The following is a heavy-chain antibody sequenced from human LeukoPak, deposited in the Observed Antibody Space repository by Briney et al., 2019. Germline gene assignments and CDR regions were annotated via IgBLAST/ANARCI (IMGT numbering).Heavy chain of an antibody. Sequence: PSETLSLTCAVYGGSFSGYYRSWIRQPPGKGLEWIGEINHSGSANYNPSLKSRVTISVDTSKNQFSLKLSSVTAADTAVYYCARRVQDASSSGWSNSAYYFDYWGQGTLVTVSS. D-gene: IGHD6-19*01. CDR2: INHSGSA. V-gene: IGHV4-34*01. CDR1: GGSFSGYY. J-gene: IGHJ4*02. CDR3: ARRVQDASSSGWSNSAYYFDY.